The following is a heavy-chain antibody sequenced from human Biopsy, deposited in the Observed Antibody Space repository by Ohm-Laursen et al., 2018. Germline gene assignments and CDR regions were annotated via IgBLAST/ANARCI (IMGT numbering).Heavy chain of an antibody. D-gene: IGHD1-1*01. Sequence: SLRLSCSASGFTFTDYGISWVRHVPGQGLEWLALISPPSTTIYYAYSVRGRFFIPRDVAKNSESLEMSSLPADDTALYFCARNVRLEMTDHSGVTTYSRYFAMDAWGRGTTVTVSS. CDR3: ARNVRLEMTDHSGVTTYSRYFAMDA. V-gene: IGHV3-11*01. J-gene: IGHJ6*02. CDR1: GFTFTDYG. CDR2: ISPPSTTI.